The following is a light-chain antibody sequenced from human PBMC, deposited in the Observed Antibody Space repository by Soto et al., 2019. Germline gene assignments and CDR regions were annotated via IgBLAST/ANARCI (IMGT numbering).Light chain of an antibody. CDR1: QSVSGN. J-gene: IGKJ1*01. CDR2: GAS. Sequence: EIVMTQSPATLSVSPGERATLSCRASQSVSGNLAWYQQKPGQAPRLLIYGASTRATGISARFSGSVSGTEFTLTISIVESEDFAVYYCQQYNNWPLWTFGQGTKVEIK. CDR3: QQYNNWPLWT. V-gene: IGKV3-15*01.